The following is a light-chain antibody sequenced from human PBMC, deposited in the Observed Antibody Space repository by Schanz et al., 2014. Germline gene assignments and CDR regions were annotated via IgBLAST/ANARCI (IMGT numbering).Light chain of an antibody. CDR1: QNIYSNY. Sequence: EIVLTQSPGTLSLSPGQRATLSCRASQNIYSNYLAWYQQKPGQAPRLLIYDTSNKATGIPARFSGSGSGTDFTLTISSLEPEDFAVYYCQQRTSWPLTFGGGTKVEIK. CDR3: QQRTSWPLT. J-gene: IGKJ4*01. CDR2: DTS. V-gene: IGKV3-11*01.